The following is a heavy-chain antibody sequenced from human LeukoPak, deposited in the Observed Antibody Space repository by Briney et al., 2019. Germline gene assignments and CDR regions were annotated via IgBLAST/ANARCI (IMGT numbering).Heavy chain of an antibody. CDR1: GYTFTSYY. D-gene: IGHD6-19*01. CDR3: ARLTPIAVAGTPRTPLDAFDI. CDR2: INPSGGST. V-gene: IGHV1-46*01. J-gene: IGHJ3*02. Sequence: ASVKVSCKASGYTFTSYYMHWVRQAPGQGLEWMGIINPSGGSTSYAQKFQGRVTMTRDTSTSTVYMELSSLRSEDTAVYYCARLTPIAVAGTPRTPLDAFDIWGQGTMVTVSS.